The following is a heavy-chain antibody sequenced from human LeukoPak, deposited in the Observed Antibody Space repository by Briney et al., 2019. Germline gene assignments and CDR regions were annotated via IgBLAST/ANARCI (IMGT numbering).Heavy chain of an antibody. J-gene: IGHJ5*02. Sequence: GGSLRLSCAASGFTFSTYSMNWVRQAPGKGLEWVSFTYSSTRTIFYADSVKGRFTISRDNAKNSLYLQMNSLRAEDTAVYYCARDGVLLWFGELSPNWFDPWGQGTLVTVSS. D-gene: IGHD3-10*01. V-gene: IGHV3-48*04. CDR2: TYSSTRTI. CDR1: GFTFSTYS. CDR3: ARDGVLLWFGELSPNWFDP.